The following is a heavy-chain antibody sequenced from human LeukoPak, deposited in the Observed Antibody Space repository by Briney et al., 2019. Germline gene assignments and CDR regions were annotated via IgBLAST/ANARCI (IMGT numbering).Heavy chain of an antibody. Sequence: GGSLRLSCAASGFTFSDYYMSWIRQAPGKGLEWVSDISSTSIYTNYADSVKGRFTISRDNTKNSLYLQMNSLRAEDTAVYYCAREDGYSSSWYSDYWGQGTLVTVSS. CDR2: ISSTSIYT. CDR1: GFTFSDYY. V-gene: IGHV3-11*05. CDR3: AREDGYSSSWYSDY. D-gene: IGHD6-13*01. J-gene: IGHJ4*02.